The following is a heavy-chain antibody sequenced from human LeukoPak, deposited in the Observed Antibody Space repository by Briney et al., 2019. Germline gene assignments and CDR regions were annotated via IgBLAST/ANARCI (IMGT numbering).Heavy chain of an antibody. CDR2: FYYTGTT. J-gene: IGHJ4*02. CDR3: VSKSTDHGELRFDY. Sequence: SETLSLTCTISGDSTNTYFWSWIRQPPGKGLEWIGYFYYTGTTNYNPSLKSRVTISVDTSKNQFSLKVNSVTAADTGVYYCVSKSTDHGELRFDYWGQGTLVTVSS. D-gene: IGHD4-17*01. CDR1: GDSTNTYF. V-gene: IGHV4-59*01.